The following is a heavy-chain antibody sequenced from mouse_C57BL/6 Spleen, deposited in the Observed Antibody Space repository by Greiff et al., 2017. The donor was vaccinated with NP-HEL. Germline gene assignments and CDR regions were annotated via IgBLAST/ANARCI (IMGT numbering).Heavy chain of an antibody. D-gene: IGHD2-1*01. CDR2: IWSGGST. CDR3: ARDGNYAMDY. CDR1: GFSLTSYG. Sequence: VQLQQSGPGLVQPSQSLSITCTVSGFSLTSYGVHWVRQSPGKGLEWLGVIWSGGSTDYNAACISRLSISKDNSKSQVFFKMNSLQADDTAIYYCARDGNYAMDYWGQGTSVTVSS. V-gene: IGHV2-2*01. J-gene: IGHJ4*01.